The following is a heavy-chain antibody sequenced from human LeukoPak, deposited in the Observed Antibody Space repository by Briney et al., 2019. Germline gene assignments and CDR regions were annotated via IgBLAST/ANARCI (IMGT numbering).Heavy chain of an antibody. CDR3: AKGYGWEASYYYYYMDV. CDR2: ISAYNGNT. V-gene: IGHV1-18*04. D-gene: IGHD1-26*01. CDR1: GYTFTGYY. Sequence: GASVKVSCKASGYTFTGYYMHWVRQAPGQGLEWMGWISAYNGNTNYAQKLQGRVTMTTDTSTSTAYMELRSLRVEDTAVYYCAKGYGWEASYYYYYMDVWGKGTTVTISS. J-gene: IGHJ6*03.